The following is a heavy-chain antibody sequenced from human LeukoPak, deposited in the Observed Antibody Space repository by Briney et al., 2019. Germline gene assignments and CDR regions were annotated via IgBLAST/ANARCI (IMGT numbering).Heavy chain of an antibody. CDR3: TRDSGTYNWLDP. CDR1: GFTFSGSA. D-gene: IGHD1-26*01. V-gene: IGHV3-73*01. J-gene: IGHJ5*02. Sequence: PGGSLRLSCAASGFTFSGSAIHWVRQSSGKGLEWVXHIDKKDNFYATTSAASVTGRFTISRGDSKNTAYLQMNSLKTEDTALYYCTRDSGTYNWLDPWGQGTLVTVSS. CDR2: IDKKDNFYAT.